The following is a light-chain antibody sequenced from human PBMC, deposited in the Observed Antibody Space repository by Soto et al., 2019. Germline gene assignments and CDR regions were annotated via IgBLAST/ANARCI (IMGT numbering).Light chain of an antibody. V-gene: IGLV2-14*01. CDR1: TSDVGGYHS. Sequence: QSVLTQLASVSGSPGQSITISCTGTTSDVGGYHSVSWYQQHPGKAPKLMIYDVSYRPSGVSDRFSGSKSGNTASLTISGLQSEDEADYYCDSYTSGNSYVFGTGTKVTVL. CDR3: DSYTSGNSYV. J-gene: IGLJ1*01. CDR2: DVS.